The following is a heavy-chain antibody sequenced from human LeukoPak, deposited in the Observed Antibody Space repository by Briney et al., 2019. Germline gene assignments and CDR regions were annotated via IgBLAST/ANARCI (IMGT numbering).Heavy chain of an antibody. CDR3: ARADRGGAGGYYYYYMDV. CDR2: IIPIFGTA. D-gene: IGHD3-10*01. CDR1: GGTFSSYA. Sequence: GSSVKVSCKASGGTFSSYAISWVRHAPGQGLEWMGGIIPIFGTANYEQKFQGRVTITTDESTSTAYMELSSLRSEDTAVYYCARADRGGAGGYYYYYMDVWGKGTTVTVSS. J-gene: IGHJ6*03. V-gene: IGHV1-69*05.